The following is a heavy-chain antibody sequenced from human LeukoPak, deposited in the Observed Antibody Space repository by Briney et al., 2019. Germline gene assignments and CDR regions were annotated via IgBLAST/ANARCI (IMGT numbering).Heavy chain of an antibody. D-gene: IGHD3-3*01. J-gene: IGHJ4*02. CDR2: IRSKRYTGTT. CDR3: ARGKRIATSGVVYYFDF. V-gene: IGHV3-49*03. Sequence: GGSLRLSCSASGFTFCDYAMSWFRQAPGKGLEWVAFIRSKRYTGTTDYAASVKGRFAISRDDSKSFAYLQMNSLKTDDTAVYFCARGKRIATSGVVYYFDFWGQGTLVTVSS. CDR1: GFTFCDYA.